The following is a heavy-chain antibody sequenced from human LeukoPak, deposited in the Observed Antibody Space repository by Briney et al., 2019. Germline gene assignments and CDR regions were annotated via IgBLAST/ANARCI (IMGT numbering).Heavy chain of an antibody. CDR1: GGTFSSYA. Sequence: SVKVSCKASGGTFSSYAISWVRQAPGQGLEWMGRIIPIFGAANYAQKFQGRVTITTDESTSTAYMELSSLRSEDTAVYYCARDEWFGEFDYYYMDVWGKGTTVTVSS. V-gene: IGHV1-69*05. D-gene: IGHD3-10*01. J-gene: IGHJ6*03. CDR2: IIPIFGAA. CDR3: ARDEWFGEFDYYYMDV.